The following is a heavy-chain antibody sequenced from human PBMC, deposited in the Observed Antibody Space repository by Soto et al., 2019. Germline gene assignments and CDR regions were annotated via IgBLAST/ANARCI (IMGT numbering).Heavy chain of an antibody. Sequence: EVQLLESGGGLVQPGGSLRLSCAASGFTFSSYAMSWVRQAPGKGLGWVSAISGSGGSTYYADSVKGRFTISRDNSKNTLYLQMNSLRAEDTAVYYCATGRGLYYYYGMDVWGQGTTVTVSS. V-gene: IGHV3-23*01. CDR1: GFTFSSYA. J-gene: IGHJ6*02. CDR3: ATGRGLYYYYGMDV. CDR2: ISGSGGST. D-gene: IGHD3-10*01.